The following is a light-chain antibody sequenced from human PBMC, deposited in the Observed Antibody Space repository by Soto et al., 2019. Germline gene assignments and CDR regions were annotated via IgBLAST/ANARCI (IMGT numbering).Light chain of an antibody. CDR2: AAS. Sequence: IQLTQSPSSLSASVGDRVTITCRASQGISSYLAWYQQKPGKAPKLLIYAASTLQSGVPSRFSGSESGTDFTLTISSLQPEDFATYYCQQLNSYPPAFTFGPGTKVDIK. CDR1: QGISSY. CDR3: QQLNSYPPAFT. V-gene: IGKV1-9*01. J-gene: IGKJ3*01.